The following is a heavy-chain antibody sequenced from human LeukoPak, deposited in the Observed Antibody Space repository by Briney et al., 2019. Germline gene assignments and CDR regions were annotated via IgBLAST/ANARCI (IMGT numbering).Heavy chain of an antibody. J-gene: IGHJ5*02. CDR3: ARDSIVVVPAATYNWFDP. CDR1: GGSISSYY. V-gene: IGHV4-59*12. CDR2: IYYSGST. D-gene: IGHD2-2*01. Sequence: SETLSLTCTVSGGSISSYYWSWIRQPPGKGLEWIGYIYYSGSTNYNPSLKSRVTMSVDTSKNQFSLKLSSVTAADTAVYYCARDSIVVVPAATYNWFDPWGQGTLVTVSS.